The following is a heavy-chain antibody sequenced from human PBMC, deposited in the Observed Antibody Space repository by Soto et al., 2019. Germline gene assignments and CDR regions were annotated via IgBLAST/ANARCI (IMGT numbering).Heavy chain of an antibody. CDR3: ARAGLAYCGGDCWYYFDY. CDR2: IIPIFGTA. D-gene: IGHD2-21*02. J-gene: IGHJ4*02. V-gene: IGHV1-69*13. CDR1: GCTFSSYA. Sequence: GAAVKVSCKASGCTFSSYAISWVRQAPGQGLEWMGGIIPIFGTANYAQKFQGRVTITADESTSTAYMELSSLRSEDTAVYYCARAGLAYCGGDCWYYFDYWGQGTLVTVSS.